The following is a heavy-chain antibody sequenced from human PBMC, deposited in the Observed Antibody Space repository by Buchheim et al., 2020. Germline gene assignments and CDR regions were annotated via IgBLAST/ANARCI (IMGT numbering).Heavy chain of an antibody. V-gene: IGHV3-48*03. Sequence: EVQLVESGGGLVQPGGSLRLSCAASGFTFSSYEMNWVRQAPGKGLEWVSYISSSGSTIYYADSVKGRFTISRDNAKHSLYLQMNSLRAEDTAVYYCARGQYSSGWSSYYYYYYYMDVWGKGTT. CDR1: GFTFSSYE. CDR2: ISSSGSTI. D-gene: IGHD6-19*01. J-gene: IGHJ6*03. CDR3: ARGQYSSGWSSYYYYYYYMDV.